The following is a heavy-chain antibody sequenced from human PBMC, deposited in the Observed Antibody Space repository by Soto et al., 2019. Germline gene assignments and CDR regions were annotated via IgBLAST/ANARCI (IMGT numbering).Heavy chain of an antibody. D-gene: IGHD3-16*01. J-gene: IGHJ4*02. CDR3: TRGGTPFDY. Sequence: QVQLVQSGAEVKKPGASVKVSCKTSGYTFTNFGLSWVKQTAGQGLESMGWLSAYNGNTNYAQNFQSRVTLTAATSTSTAYMEPRSLRSDVTVVYSCTRGGTPFDYWGQGNLVTVSS. CDR1: GYTFTNFG. V-gene: IGHV1-18*01. CDR2: LSAYNGNT.